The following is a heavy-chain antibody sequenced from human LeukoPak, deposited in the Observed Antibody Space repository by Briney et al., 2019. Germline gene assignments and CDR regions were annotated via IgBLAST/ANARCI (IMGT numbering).Heavy chain of an antibody. Sequence: SETLSLTCTVSGVSISSYYWSWIRQPPGKGLEWIGYIYYSGSTNYNPSLKSRVTISVDTSKNQFSLKLSSVTAADTAVYYCARDPGADYYDSSGYVTDAFDIWGQGTMVTVSS. V-gene: IGHV4-59*01. CDR2: IYYSGST. J-gene: IGHJ3*02. CDR3: ARDPGADYYDSSGYVTDAFDI. CDR1: GVSISSYY. D-gene: IGHD3-22*01.